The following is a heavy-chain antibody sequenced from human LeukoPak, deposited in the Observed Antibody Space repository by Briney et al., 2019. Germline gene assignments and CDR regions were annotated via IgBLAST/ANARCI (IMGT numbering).Heavy chain of an antibody. J-gene: IGHJ3*02. Sequence: GGSLRLSCAASGFTFSSSWMHWVRQAPGKGLVWVSRINSDGSSTRYAESVKGRFTISRGNAKNTLYLQMNSLRAEDTAVYDCARDSPCSSSHQDAFDIWGQGTMVTVSS. V-gene: IGHV3-74*01. D-gene: IGHD6-6*01. CDR1: GFTFSSSW. CDR3: ARDSPCSSSHQDAFDI. CDR2: INSDGSST.